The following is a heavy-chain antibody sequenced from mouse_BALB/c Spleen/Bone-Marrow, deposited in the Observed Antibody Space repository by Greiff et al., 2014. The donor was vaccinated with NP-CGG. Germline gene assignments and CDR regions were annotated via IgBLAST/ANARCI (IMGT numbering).Heavy chain of an antibody. CDR2: IDPANGNT. J-gene: IGHJ3*01. V-gene: IGHV14-3*02. CDR1: GFNIKDTY. CDR3: ATYYRYDRRFAY. Sequence: VQLKESGAELVKPGASVKLSCTASGFNIKDTYMHWVQQRPEQGLEWVGRIDPANGNTKYDPKFQGKATITADTSSNTAYLQLSSLTSEDTAVYYCATYYRYDRRFAYWGQGTLVTVSA. D-gene: IGHD2-14*01.